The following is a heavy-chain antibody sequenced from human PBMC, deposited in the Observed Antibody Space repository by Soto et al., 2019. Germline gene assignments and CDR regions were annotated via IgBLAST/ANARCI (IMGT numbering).Heavy chain of an antibody. D-gene: IGHD6-6*01. V-gene: IGHV1-46*01. CDR3: ARALPRIAASREGDY. CDR2: INPSGGST. Sequence: QVQLVQSGAEVKKPGASVKVSCKASGYTFTSYYMHWVRQAPGQGPEWVGIINPSGGSTSYAQNFQGRITMTSDTSTNTVYMELSSLRSDDTAVYYCARALPRIAASREGDYWGQGTLVTVSS. J-gene: IGHJ4*02. CDR1: GYTFTSYY.